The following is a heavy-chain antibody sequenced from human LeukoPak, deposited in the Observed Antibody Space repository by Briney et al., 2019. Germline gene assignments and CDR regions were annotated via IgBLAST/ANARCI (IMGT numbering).Heavy chain of an antibody. CDR3: VRARYCSGGSCYAEY. Sequence: GESLKISCKGSGYSYTTYWIVWVRQMPGKGLEWMVIIYPGDSDTRYIPSFQGQVTISVGKSISTAYLQWSSLKATEHTIYYCVRARYCSGGSCYAEYWGQGTLVSVFS. D-gene: IGHD2-15*01. CDR1: GYSYTTYW. J-gene: IGHJ4*02. CDR2: IYPGDSDT. V-gene: IGHV5-51*01.